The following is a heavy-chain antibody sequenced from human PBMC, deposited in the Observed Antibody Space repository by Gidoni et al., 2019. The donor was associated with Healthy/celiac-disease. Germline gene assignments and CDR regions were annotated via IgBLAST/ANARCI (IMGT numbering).Heavy chain of an antibody. V-gene: IGHV3-30*18. CDR2: ISYDGSNK. J-gene: IGHJ4*02. Sequence: QVQLVESGGGVVQPGRSLRLSCAASGFTFSSYGMHWVRQAPGKGLEWVAVISYDGSNKYYADSVKGRFTISRDNSKNTLYLQMNSLRAEDTAVYYCAKDPSYPRYFDWLLQKYYFDYWGQGTLVTVSS. D-gene: IGHD3-9*01. CDR3: AKDPSYPRYFDWLLQKYYFDY. CDR1: GFTFSSYG.